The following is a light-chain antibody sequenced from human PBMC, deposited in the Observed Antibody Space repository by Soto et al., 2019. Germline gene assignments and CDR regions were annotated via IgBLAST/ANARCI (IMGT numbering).Light chain of an antibody. CDR2: EVS. CDR1: QSVSSW. Sequence: DIQMTQSPSTLSASVGDRVTITCRASQSVSSWLAWYQQKPGEAPNLLIYEVSTLESGVPSRFSGSGSGTEFTLTISSLQPDDFATYYCQQYNSYPRTFGQGTKVDI. CDR3: QQYNSYPRT. V-gene: IGKV1-5*03. J-gene: IGKJ1*01.